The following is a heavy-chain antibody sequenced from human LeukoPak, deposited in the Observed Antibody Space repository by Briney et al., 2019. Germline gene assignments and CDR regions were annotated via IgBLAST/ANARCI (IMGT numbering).Heavy chain of an antibody. J-gene: IGHJ4*02. CDR2: ISWNSGSI. CDR3: AKASRQWLVTPHCFDY. Sequence: GRSLRLSCAASGFTFDDYAMHWVRQAPGKGLEWVSGISWNSGSIGYADSVKGRFTISRDDAKNSLYLQMNSLRAEDMALYYCAKASRQWLVTPHCFDYWGQGTLVTVSS. D-gene: IGHD6-19*01. CDR1: GFTFDDYA. V-gene: IGHV3-9*03.